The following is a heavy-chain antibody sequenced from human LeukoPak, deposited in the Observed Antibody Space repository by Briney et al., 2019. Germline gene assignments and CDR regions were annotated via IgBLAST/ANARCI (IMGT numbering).Heavy chain of an antibody. D-gene: IGHD6-19*01. CDR2: ITYDGGKA. CDR1: GFTFSSYT. J-gene: IGHJ4*02. Sequence: GGSLRLSCAASGFTFSSYTMHWVRQAPGMGLEWVALITYDGGKAFYIGSVKGRFTISRDNAEKTQYLQMNSLRTEDTAMYYCARDVCHSGGCLDYWGQGTLVTVSS. CDR3: ARDVCHSGGCLDY. V-gene: IGHV3-30*04.